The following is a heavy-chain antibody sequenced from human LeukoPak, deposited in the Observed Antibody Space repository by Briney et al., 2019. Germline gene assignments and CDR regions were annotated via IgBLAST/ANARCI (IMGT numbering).Heavy chain of an antibody. CDR3: ARIRGWSYNDY. Sequence: GGPLRLSCAASGFSFSDYSMNWVRQAPGKGLEWVSYISSTSNTIYYADSVKGRFTISRDNANNSLYLQMSSLRDEDTAVYFCARIRGWSYNDYWGQGALVTVSS. CDR2: ISSTSNTI. D-gene: IGHD1-26*01. V-gene: IGHV3-48*02. J-gene: IGHJ4*02. CDR1: GFSFSDYS.